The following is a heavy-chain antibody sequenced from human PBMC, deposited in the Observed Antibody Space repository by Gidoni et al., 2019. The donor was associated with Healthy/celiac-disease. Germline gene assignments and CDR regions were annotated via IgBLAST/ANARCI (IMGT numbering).Heavy chain of an antibody. J-gene: IGHJ4*02. V-gene: IGHV4-34*01. CDR1: GGSFRGYY. D-gene: IGHD6-13*01. Sequence: QVQLQQWGAGLLKPSETLSLTCAVYGGSFRGYYWSWIRQPPGKGLEWIGEINHSGSTNYNPSLKSRVTISVDTSKNQFSLKLSSVTAADTAVYYCARTTLKHSSRIGCVDYWGQGTLVTVSS. CDR2: INHSGST. CDR3: ARTTLKHSSRIGCVDY.